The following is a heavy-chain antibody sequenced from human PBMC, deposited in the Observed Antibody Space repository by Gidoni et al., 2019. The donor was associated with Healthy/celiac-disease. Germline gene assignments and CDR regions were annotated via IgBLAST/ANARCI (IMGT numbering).Heavy chain of an antibody. CDR1: GFTVSNAW. Sequence: EVQLVESGGGLVKPGGSLRLSCAASGFTVSNAWMSWVRQAPGKGLEWVGRIKSKTDGGTTDYAAPVKGRFTISRDDSKNTLYLQMNSLKTEDTAVYYCTTHLGRGYSGYDPRYFDYWGQGTLVTVSS. J-gene: IGHJ4*02. CDR2: IKSKTDGGTT. D-gene: IGHD5-12*01. V-gene: IGHV3-15*01. CDR3: TTHLGRGYSGYDPRYFDY.